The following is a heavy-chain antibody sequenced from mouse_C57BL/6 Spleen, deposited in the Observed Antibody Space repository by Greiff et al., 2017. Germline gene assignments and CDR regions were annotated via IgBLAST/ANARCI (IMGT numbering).Heavy chain of an antibody. CDR2: INPSTGGT. CDR1: GYSFTGYY. CDR3: ARTGSYYFDY. V-gene: IGHV1-42*01. J-gene: IGHJ2*01. D-gene: IGHD4-1*01. Sequence: VQLQQSGPELVKPGASVKISCKASGYSFTGYYMNWVKQSPEKSLEWIGEINPSTGGTTYNQKFKAKATLTVDKYSSTAYMQLKSLTSEDSAVYYCARTGSYYFDYWGQGTTLTVSS.